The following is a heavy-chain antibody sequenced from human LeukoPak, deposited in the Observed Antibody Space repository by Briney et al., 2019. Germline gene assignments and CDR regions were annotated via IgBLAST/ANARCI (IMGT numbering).Heavy chain of an antibody. D-gene: IGHD4-23*01. CDR1: GGSISSYY. CDR2: IYNSGRT. CDR3: ARYDSGNSNGAFDI. J-gene: IGHJ3*02. V-gene: IGHV4-59*01. Sequence: RSSETLSLTCIVSGGSISSYYWSWIRQPPGRGLEWVGYIYNSGRTNYNPSLKSRVTISVDTSKNQFSLKLSSVTAAGTAVYYCARYDSGNSNGAFDIWGQGTMVTVSS.